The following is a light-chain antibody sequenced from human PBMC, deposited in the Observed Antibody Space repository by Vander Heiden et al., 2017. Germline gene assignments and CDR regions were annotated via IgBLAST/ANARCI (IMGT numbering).Light chain of an antibody. J-gene: IGLJ2*01. CDR1: SSDVGGYNF. CDR2: DVT. CDR3: CSYAGSDTLV. Sequence: QSALTQPRSVSGSPGPSVTISCTGSSSDVGGYNFVSWYQHHPGKAPKLMIYDVTKRPSGVPGRFSGSKSGNTASLTISGLQAEDEADYYCCSYAGSDTLVFGGGTKLTVL. V-gene: IGLV2-11*01.